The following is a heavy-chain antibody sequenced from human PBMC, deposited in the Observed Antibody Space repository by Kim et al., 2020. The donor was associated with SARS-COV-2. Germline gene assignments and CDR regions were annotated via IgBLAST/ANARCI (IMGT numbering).Heavy chain of an antibody. J-gene: IGHJ3*02. CDR3: ASRQGVVATTGHDAFDI. Sequence: SVKVSCKASGGTFSSYAISWVRQAPGQGLEWMGGIIPIFGTANYAQKFQGRVTITADESTSTAYMELSSLRSEDTAVYYCASRQGVVATTGHDAFDIWGQGTMVTVSS. V-gene: IGHV1-69*13. CDR1: GGTFSSYA. CDR2: IIPIFGTA. D-gene: IGHD5-12*01.